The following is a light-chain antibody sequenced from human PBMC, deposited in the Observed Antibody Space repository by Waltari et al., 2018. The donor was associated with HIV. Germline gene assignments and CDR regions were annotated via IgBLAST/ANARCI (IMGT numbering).Light chain of an antibody. Sequence: AIQMTQSPSSLSASVGDRVTITCRASQGIRNDLSWYQQKPGKAPKLLIYDASSLQSGAPSRFSGSGFCTDFTLTISSLQPEDFATYYGLQDDSYPLTFGGGTKEEIK. CDR1: QGIRND. CDR2: DAS. V-gene: IGKV1-6*01. J-gene: IGKJ4*01. CDR3: LQDDSYPLT.